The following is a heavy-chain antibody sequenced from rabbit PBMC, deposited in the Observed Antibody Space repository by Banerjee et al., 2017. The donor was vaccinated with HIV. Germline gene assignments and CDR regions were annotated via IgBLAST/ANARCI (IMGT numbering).Heavy chain of an antibody. V-gene: IGHV1S45*01. Sequence: QEQLEESGGDLVKPEGSLTLTCTASGFSFNNKYVMCWVRQAPGKGLEWIAGINSNTGNTVYASWAKGPFSTSKTSSTTVMLQITSLTAADTAAYFCSRAGYTTVGYSEFNLWGPGTLVTVS. J-gene: IGHJ4*01. D-gene: IGHD7-1*01. CDR1: GFSFNNKYV. CDR3: SRAGYTTVGYSEFNL. CDR2: INSNTGNT.